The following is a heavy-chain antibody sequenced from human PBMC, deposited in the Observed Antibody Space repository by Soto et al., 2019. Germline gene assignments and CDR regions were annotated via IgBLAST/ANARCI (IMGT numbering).Heavy chain of an antibody. D-gene: IGHD6-13*01. CDR3: ARGVFGAAASNLDY. CDR2: IYYSGST. CDR1: GGSVSSGDYY. Sequence: SETLALTCTVSGGSVSSGDYYWSWIRQPPGKGLEWIGYIYYSGSTYYNPSLKSRVTISVDTSKNQFSLKLSSVTAADTAVYYCARGVFGAAASNLDYWGQGTLVTVSS. J-gene: IGHJ4*02. V-gene: IGHV4-61*08.